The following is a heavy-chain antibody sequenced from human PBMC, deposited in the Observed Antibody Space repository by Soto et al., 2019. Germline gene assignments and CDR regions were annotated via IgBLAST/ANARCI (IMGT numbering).Heavy chain of an antibody. CDR1: GFTFSSYS. D-gene: IGHD5-18*01. CDR2: ISSSSSYI. V-gene: IGHV3-21*01. Sequence: PGGSLRLSCAASGFTFSSYSMNWVRQAPGKGLEWVSSISSSSSYIYYADSVKGRFTISRDNAKNSLYLQMNSLRAEDTAVYYCARAQTPLHVDTAMADYWGQGTLVTVSS. J-gene: IGHJ4*02. CDR3: ARAQTPLHVDTAMADY.